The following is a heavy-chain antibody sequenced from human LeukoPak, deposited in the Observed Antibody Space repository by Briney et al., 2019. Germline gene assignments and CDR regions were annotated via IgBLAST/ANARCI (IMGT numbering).Heavy chain of an antibody. J-gene: IGHJ6*04. D-gene: IGHD1-20*01. CDR1: GGSISSYY. CDR3: ARALRARITGTTASVYGMDV. Sequence: AETLSLTCTVSGGSISSYYWSWIRQPPGKGLEWIGYIYYTGGTNYNPSLKSRVNISVDTSKNQFSLKLSSVTAADTAVYYCARALRARITGTTASVYGMDVWGEGTTVTVSS. CDR2: IYYTGGT. V-gene: IGHV4-59*01.